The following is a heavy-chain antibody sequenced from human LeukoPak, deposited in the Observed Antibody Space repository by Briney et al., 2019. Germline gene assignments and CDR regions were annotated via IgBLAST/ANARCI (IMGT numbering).Heavy chain of an antibody. CDR2: IYSGGTT. J-gene: IGHJ3*02. CDR1: GFSLSSNY. Sequence: GGSLRLSCAASGFSLSSNYMSWVRQAPAKGLEWVSVIYSGGTTYYTDSVKGRFTISRDNSKNTLYLQMNSLRAEDTAVYYCARDLGSYFAFDIWGQGTMVTVSS. CDR3: ARDLGSYFAFDI. V-gene: IGHV3-53*01. D-gene: IGHD1-26*01.